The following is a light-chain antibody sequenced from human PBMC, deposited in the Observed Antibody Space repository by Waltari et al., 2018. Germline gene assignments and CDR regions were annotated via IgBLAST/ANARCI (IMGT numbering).Light chain of an antibody. CDR2: DTN. Sequence: QAVVTQESSLAVSPGGTVTLTCGPSTGAVTFGHYCYWFQQKPGQAPRTLIYDTNNKHSWTPARFSGSLLGGKAALTLSGAQPEDEAEYYCLVSYSGVGPVFGGGTKLTVL. J-gene: IGLJ3*02. V-gene: IGLV7-46*01. CDR1: TGAVTFGHY. CDR3: LVSYSGVGPV.